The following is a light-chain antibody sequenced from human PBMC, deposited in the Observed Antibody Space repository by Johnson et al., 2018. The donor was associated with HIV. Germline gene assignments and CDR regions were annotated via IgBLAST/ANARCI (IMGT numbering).Light chain of an antibody. CDR3: GTWDSSLSAGGYV. CDR1: SSNIGNNY. V-gene: IGLV1-51*01. CDR2: DNN. J-gene: IGLJ1*01. Sequence: QSVLTQPPSVSAAPGQKVTISCSGSSSNIGNNYVSWYQQLPGTAPKLLIYDNNKRPSGIPDRFSGSQSGTSATLGITGLQTGDAAYYYCGTWDSSLSAGGYVFGTGTKVTVL.